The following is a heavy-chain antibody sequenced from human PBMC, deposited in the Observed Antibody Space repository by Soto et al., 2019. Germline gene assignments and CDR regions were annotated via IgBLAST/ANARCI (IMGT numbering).Heavy chain of an antibody. D-gene: IGHD2-2*01. CDR2: INHSGST. CDR1: GGSFSGYY. V-gene: IGHV4-34*01. Sequence: QVQLQQWGAGLLKPSETLSLTCAVYGGSFSGYYWSWIRQPPGKGLEWIGEINHSGSTNYNPSLKRRVTISVDTSKNQFSLKLSSVTAADTAVYYCARGRIVVVPAAKRHWFDPWGQGTLVTVSS. CDR3: ARGRIVVVPAAKRHWFDP. J-gene: IGHJ5*02.